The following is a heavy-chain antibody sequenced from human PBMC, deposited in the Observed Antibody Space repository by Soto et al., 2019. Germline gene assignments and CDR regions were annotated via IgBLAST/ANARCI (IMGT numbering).Heavy chain of an antibody. V-gene: IGHV1-24*01. Sequence: QVQLVQSGAEVKKPGASVKVSCKVSGYTLTELSMHWVRQAPGKGLEWMGGFYPEDGETIYAQKCQGRVTITEDTSTDTAYMELSRLRSEDTAVYYCATDLGYCSGGSCYPGLWYFDLWGRGTLVTVSS. CDR1: GYTLTELS. CDR3: ATDLGYCSGGSCYPGLWYFDL. D-gene: IGHD2-15*01. J-gene: IGHJ2*01. CDR2: FYPEDGET.